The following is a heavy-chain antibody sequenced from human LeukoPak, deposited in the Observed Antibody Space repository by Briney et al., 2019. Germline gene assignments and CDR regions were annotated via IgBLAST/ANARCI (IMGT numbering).Heavy chain of an antibody. CDR3: ARARSSYGYGDAFDI. J-gene: IGHJ3*02. CDR1: GFTFSNYG. D-gene: IGHD5-18*01. CDR2: ISYDGSSK. V-gene: IGHV3-30*19. Sequence: GGSLRLSCTASGFTFSNYGMHWVRQAPGKGLEWVAVISYDGSSKYYADSVKGRFTISRDNSKNTLYLQMNSLRAEDTAVYYCARARSSYGYGDAFDIWGQGTMVTVSS.